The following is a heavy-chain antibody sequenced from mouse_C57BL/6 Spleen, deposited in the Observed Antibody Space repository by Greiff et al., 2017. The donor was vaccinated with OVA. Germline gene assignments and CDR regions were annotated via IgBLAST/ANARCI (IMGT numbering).Heavy chain of an antibody. V-gene: IGHV6-3*01. CDR1: GFTFSNYW. Sequence: DVKLQESGGGLVQPGGSMTLSCVASGFTFSNYWMNWVRQSPEKGLEWVAQIRLKSDNYATHYAESVKGRFTISRDDSKSSVYLQLNNLRAEDTGIYYCTGEGGNSLFDDWGQGTTLTVSS. CDR3: TGEGGNSLFDD. CDR2: IRLKSDNYAT. D-gene: IGHD2-1*01. J-gene: IGHJ2*01.